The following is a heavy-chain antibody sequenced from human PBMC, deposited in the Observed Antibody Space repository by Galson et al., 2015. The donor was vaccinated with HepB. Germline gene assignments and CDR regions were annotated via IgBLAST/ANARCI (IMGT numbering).Heavy chain of an antibody. CDR1: GSTFTSYW. CDR3: ARSPQYSYGYAYFDN. Sequence: QSGAEVKKPGESLKISCKASGSTFTSYWIGWVRQMPGKGLEWMGIIYGRDSDTRYNPSFEGQVTISADKSISTAYLQWSRLKASDTAMYYCARSPQYSYGYAYFDNWGQGTLVTVSS. J-gene: IGHJ4*02. V-gene: IGHV5-51*03. D-gene: IGHD5-18*01. CDR2: IYGRDSDT.